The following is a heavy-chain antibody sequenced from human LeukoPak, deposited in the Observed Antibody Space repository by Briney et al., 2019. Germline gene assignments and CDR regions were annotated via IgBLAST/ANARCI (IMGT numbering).Heavy chain of an antibody. Sequence: PGGSLRLSCAASGFTFSNYALNWVRQAPGKGLEWVALISHSGSEKYYADSVEGRFTISRDNSRNTLYLQMNSLSVEDTAFYYCARDRHYCSSTSCPFDYWGQGTLVTVSS. J-gene: IGHJ4*02. V-gene: IGHV3-30-3*01. CDR2: ISHSGSEK. D-gene: IGHD2-2*01. CDR3: ARDRHYCSSTSCPFDY. CDR1: GFTFSNYA.